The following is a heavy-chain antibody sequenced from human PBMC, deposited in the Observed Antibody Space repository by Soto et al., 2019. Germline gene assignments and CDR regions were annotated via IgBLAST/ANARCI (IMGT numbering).Heavy chain of an antibody. CDR1: GGSISSSTYY. Sequence: PSETLSLTCTVSGGSISSSTYYWGWMRQPPGKGLEWIASFFIGGNTYYNPSLKSRVTISVDTSKNQFSLKLSSVTAADTAVYYCAAVYYYDTNDYSRIWFDPWGQGTMVSVSS. CDR3: AAVYYYDTNDYSRIWFDP. J-gene: IGHJ5*02. CDR2: FFIGGNT. D-gene: IGHD3-22*01. V-gene: IGHV4-39*01.